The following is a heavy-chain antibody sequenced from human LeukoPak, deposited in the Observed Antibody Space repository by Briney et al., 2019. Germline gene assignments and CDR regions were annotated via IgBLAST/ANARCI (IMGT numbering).Heavy chain of an antibody. CDR3: SRESGPFCPFGY. V-gene: IGHV4-4*02. CDR1: GGXISGTNW. CDR2: ISLAGQT. J-gene: IGHJ4*02. Sequence: SETLSLTCTVSGGXISGTNWWSWVRQPPGQGLEWIGEISLAGQTNYNPSLNGRVTMSLDKSSNQLSLHLTSVTAADTATYFCSRESGPFCPFGYWGQGTLVIVSS. D-gene: IGHD1-26*01.